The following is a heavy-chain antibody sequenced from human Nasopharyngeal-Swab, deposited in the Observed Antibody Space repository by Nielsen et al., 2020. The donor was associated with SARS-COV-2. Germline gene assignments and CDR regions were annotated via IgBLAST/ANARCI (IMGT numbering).Heavy chain of an antibody. V-gene: IGHV1-69*04. D-gene: IGHD6-13*01. CDR3: ARLAAALRGWGMDV. CDR2: IIPILGIA. Sequence: SVKVSCKASGGTFSSYAISWVRQAPGQGLEWMGRIIPILGIANYAQKLQGRVTITADKSTSTAYMELSSLRSEDTAVYYCARLAAALRGWGMDVWGQGTTVTVSS. J-gene: IGHJ6*02. CDR1: GGTFSSYA.